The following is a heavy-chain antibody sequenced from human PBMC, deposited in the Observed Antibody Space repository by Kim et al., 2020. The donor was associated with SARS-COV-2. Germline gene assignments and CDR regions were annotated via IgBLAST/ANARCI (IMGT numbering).Heavy chain of an antibody. Sequence: YCEDLEEGRYTISRDNSKNPLYLQINNRRAEDTAVYFCAKDRPGSGWYFDYCGQGTLVTVSS. V-gene: IGHV3-23*01. J-gene: IGHJ4*02. D-gene: IGHD6-19*01. CDR3: AKDRPGSGWYFDY.